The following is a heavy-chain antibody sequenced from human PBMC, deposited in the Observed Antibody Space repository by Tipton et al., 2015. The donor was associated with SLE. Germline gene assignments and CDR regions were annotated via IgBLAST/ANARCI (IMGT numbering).Heavy chain of an antibody. V-gene: IGHV4-59*01. D-gene: IGHD1-1*01. CDR3: ARVRTATGWFDS. CDR1: GGSINSYY. CDR2: INYSGST. Sequence: TLSLTCTLSGGSINSYYWSWIRQPPGKGLEWIGYINYSGSTKYNPPLKSRGAISVDMSKNQFSLRLNSVTAADTALYYCARVRTATGWFDSWGQGTLVTVSS. J-gene: IGHJ5*01.